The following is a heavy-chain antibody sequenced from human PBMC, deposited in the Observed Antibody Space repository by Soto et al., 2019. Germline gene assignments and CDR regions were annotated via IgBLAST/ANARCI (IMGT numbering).Heavy chain of an antibody. D-gene: IGHD1-1*01. CDR1: GYTFTSYG. CDR3: ARGRYGDY. V-gene: IGHV1-18*01. CDR2: ISAHNGNT. Sequence: QVHLVQSGAEVKKPGASVKVSCKGSGYTFTSYGITWVRQAPGQGLEWMGWISAHNGNTDYAQKLQGRVTVTRDTATSTSYMELRSLRSDDTAVYYCARGRYGDYGGQGALVTVSS. J-gene: IGHJ4*02.